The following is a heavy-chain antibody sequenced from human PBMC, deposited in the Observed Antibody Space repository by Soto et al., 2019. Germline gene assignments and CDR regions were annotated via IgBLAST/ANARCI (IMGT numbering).Heavy chain of an antibody. D-gene: IGHD3-10*01. J-gene: IGHJ4*02. Sequence: GGSLRLSCAASGFTFSSYSMNWVRQAPGKGLEWVSYISSSSSTIYYADSVKGRFTISRDNAKNSLYLQMNSLRAEDTAVYYCARLWYYYGSGSYISDYWGQGTLVTVSS. CDR3: ARLWYYYGSGSYISDY. CDR2: ISSSSSTI. CDR1: GFTFSSYS. V-gene: IGHV3-48*01.